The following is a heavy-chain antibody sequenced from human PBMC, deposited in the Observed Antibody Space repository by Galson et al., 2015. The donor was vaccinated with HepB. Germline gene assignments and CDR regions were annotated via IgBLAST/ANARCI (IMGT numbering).Heavy chain of an antibody. CDR2: INHSGST. Sequence: ETLSLTCAVYGGSFSGYYWSWIRQPPGKGLEWIGEINHSGSTNYNPSLKSRVTISVDTSKNQFSLKLSSVTAADTAVYYCARALRNWNSAFGWFDPWGQGTLVTVSS. V-gene: IGHV4-34*01. CDR3: ARALRNWNSAFGWFDP. J-gene: IGHJ5*02. D-gene: IGHD1-7*01. CDR1: GGSFSGYY.